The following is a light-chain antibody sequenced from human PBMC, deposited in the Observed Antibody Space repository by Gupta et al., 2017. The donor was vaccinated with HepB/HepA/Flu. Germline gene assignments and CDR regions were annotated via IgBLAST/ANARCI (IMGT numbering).Light chain of an antibody. V-gene: IGLV6-57*01. Sequence: NFMLTQPHSVSEAPGKTVTISCTSSSGSIASNYVQWYQQRPGRSPTTVIYEDNQRPSGVPDRFSGSIDSSSNSASLTISGLKTEDEADYYCQSYDSSNPWVFGGGTKLTVL. J-gene: IGLJ3*02. CDR3: QSYDSSNPWV. CDR1: SGSIASNY. CDR2: EDN.